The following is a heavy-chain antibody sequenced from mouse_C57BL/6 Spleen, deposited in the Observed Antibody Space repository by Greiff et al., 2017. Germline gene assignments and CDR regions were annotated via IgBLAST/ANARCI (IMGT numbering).Heavy chain of an antibody. J-gene: IGHJ4*01. D-gene: IGHD1-1*01. CDR3: ARWITTVVAMDYAMDY. CDR2: IDPNSGGT. Sequence: QVQLQQSGAELVKPGASVKLSCKASGYTFTSYWMHWVKQRPGRGLEWIGRIDPNSGGTKYNEKFKSKATLTVDKPSSTAYMQLSSLTSEDSAVYYCARWITTVVAMDYAMDYWGQGTSVTVSS. V-gene: IGHV1-72*01. CDR1: GYTFTSYW.